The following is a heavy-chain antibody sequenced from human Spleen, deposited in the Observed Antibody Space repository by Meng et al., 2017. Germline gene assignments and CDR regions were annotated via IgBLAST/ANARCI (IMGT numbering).Heavy chain of an antibody. V-gene: IGHV7-4-1*02. J-gene: IGHJ6*02. CDR3: ARPMTLQTHYYDMDA. Sequence: ASVKVSCKASGYTFTSYAMNWVRQAPGQGLAWMGWINTNTGNPTYAQGFTGRFVFSLDTSVSTAYLQISSLKDEDTAVYYCARPMTLQTHYYDMDAWGQGTMVTVSS. CDR2: INTNTGNP. D-gene: IGHD4-11*01. CDR1: GYTFTSYA.